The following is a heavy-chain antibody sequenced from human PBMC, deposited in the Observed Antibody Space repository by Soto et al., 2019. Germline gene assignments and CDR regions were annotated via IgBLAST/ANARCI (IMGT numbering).Heavy chain of an antibody. CDR2: VSIGGST. V-gene: IGHV3-23*01. CDR1: GFTFSSYA. D-gene: IGHD1-26*01. J-gene: IGHJ4*02. CDR3: AKRLGAGGHFDY. Sequence: DVQLLESGGGLVQPEGSLRLSCAASGFTFSSYAMGWVRQGPGKGLEWVAVVSIGGSTHYADSVRGRFTISRDNSKNTLSLQMNSLTAEDTAVYCCAKRLGAGGHFDYWGQGALVTVSS.